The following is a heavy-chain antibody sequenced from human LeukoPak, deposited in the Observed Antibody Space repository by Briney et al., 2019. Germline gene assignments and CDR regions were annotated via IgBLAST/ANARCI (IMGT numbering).Heavy chain of an antibody. Sequence: ATVTVSCTASGYTFTSYDINWVRQATGQGPEWMGWMSPNSDNTGYAQKFQGRVTFTRDTSISTAYMELRSLTSEDTAVYYCARDYGGSSGWFDPWGQGTLVTVSS. CDR2: MSPNSDNT. CDR1: GYTFTSYD. D-gene: IGHD4-23*01. V-gene: IGHV1-8*01. CDR3: ARDYGGSSGWFDP. J-gene: IGHJ5*02.